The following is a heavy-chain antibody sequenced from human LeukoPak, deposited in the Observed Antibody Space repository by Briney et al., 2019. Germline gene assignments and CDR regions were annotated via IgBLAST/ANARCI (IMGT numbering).Heavy chain of an antibody. Sequence: PGGSLRLSCAASGFTFSSYWMSWVRQAPGKRLEWVANIKQDGSEKYYVDSVKGRFTISRDNAKNSLYLQMNSLRAEDTAVYYCARDFTSSGWYPGAWAWFDPWGQGTLVTVSS. CDR1: GFTFSSYW. CDR3: ARDFTSSGWYPGAWAWFDP. CDR2: IKQDGSEK. D-gene: IGHD6-19*01. V-gene: IGHV3-7*01. J-gene: IGHJ5*02.